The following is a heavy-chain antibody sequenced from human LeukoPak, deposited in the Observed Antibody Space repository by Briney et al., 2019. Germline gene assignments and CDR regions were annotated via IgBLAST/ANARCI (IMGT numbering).Heavy chain of an antibody. Sequence: QPGGSLRLSCAASGFTFSSYWMHWVRQAPGKGLVWVSRINSDGSSTSYADSVKGRFTISRDNAKNTLYLQMNSLRAEDTAVYYCARVTPQYNWNDNDAFDIWGQGAMVTVSS. CDR2: INSDGSST. CDR3: ARVTPQYNWNDNDAFDI. D-gene: IGHD1-1*01. J-gene: IGHJ3*02. CDR1: GFTFSSYW. V-gene: IGHV3-74*01.